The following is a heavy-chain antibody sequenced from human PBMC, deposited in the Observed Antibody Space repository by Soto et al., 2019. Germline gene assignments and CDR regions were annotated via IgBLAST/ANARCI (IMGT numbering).Heavy chain of an antibody. Sequence: QVQLVESGGGVVQPGRSLRLSCAASGFTFSRYDMHWVRQAPGKGLEWVAIISYDGSNKYYVDSVKGRFTISRDNSKNTQYLQMNSLRPGDTAVYYCAKGSYSGIYSDFDYWGQGTLVTVSS. CDR1: GFTFSRYD. J-gene: IGHJ4*02. CDR2: ISYDGSNK. CDR3: AKGSYSGIYSDFDY. D-gene: IGHD1-26*01. V-gene: IGHV3-30*18.